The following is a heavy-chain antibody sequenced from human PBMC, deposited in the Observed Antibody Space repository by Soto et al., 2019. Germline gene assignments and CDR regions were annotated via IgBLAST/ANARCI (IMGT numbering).Heavy chain of an antibody. D-gene: IGHD2-21*02. CDR1: GDSISSGGYY. V-gene: IGHV4-31*03. J-gene: IGHJ3*01. Sequence: QVQLQESGPGLVKPSQTLSLTCTVSGDSISSGGYYWSWIRQHPGKGLEWIGYIYYSGSTYYNPSLKSRVTVSIDTSKNQFSLERSSATAADTAVYYCARRGYGGNLGEDLCGQGTMVTVSS. CDR3: ARRGYGGNLGEDL. CDR2: IYYSGST.